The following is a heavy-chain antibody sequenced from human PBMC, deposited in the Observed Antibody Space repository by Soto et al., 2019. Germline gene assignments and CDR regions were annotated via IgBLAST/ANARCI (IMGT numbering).Heavy chain of an antibody. Sequence: GGSLRLSCAAAGFTFTRYSMNWVRQAPGKGLEWVSSISSTTNYIYYGDSMKGRFTISRDNAKNSLYLEMNSLRAEDTAVYYCARESEDLTSNFDYWGQGTLVTVS. CDR2: ISSTTNYI. CDR3: ARESEDLTSNFDY. V-gene: IGHV3-21*06. CDR1: GFTFTRYS. J-gene: IGHJ4*02.